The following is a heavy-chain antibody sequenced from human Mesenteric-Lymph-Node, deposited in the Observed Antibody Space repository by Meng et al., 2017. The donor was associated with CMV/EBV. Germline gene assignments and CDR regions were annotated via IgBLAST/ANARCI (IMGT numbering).Heavy chain of an antibody. Sequence: GESLKISCAASGFTFSDYYMNWVRQAPGKGLEWVSVIYSGGSTYYADSVKGRFTISRDNSKNTLYLQMNSLRAEDTAVYYCENYGMQVWGQGTTVTVSS. CDR2: IYSGGST. J-gene: IGHJ6*02. CDR1: GFTFSDYY. V-gene: IGHV3-53*01. CDR3: ENYGMQV.